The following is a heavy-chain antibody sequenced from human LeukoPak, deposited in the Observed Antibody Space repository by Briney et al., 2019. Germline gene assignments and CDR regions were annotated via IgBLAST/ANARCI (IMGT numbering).Heavy chain of an antibody. Sequence: PGGSLRLSCAASGFTFTRYWMAWVRQAPGKGREWVANIKQDGSEQYHVDSVRGRFTMSRDNTKNIVFLQMDSLRVEDTAVYYCARVSRSGYYGEYWGQGTTVTVSS. J-gene: IGHJ4*02. CDR1: GFTFTRYW. D-gene: IGHD3-3*01. CDR2: IKQDGSEQ. CDR3: ARVSRSGYYGEY. V-gene: IGHV3-7*01.